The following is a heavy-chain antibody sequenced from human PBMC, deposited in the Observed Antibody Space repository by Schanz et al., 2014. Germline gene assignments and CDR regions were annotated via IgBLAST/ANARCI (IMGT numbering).Heavy chain of an antibody. Sequence: EVQLVESGGGLAQPGGSLRLSCAVSGFTFSSHWMHWVRQDPGKGLVWVARINSVGSNTDYADSVTGRLTISRDNAKNTLYLQMNTLRSEDTAVYYCARKMKLGVYGGGGHESLDIWGQGTMVTVSS. J-gene: IGHJ3*02. V-gene: IGHV3-74*02. D-gene: IGHD4-17*01. CDR1: GFTFSSHW. CDR3: ARKMKLGVYGGGGHESLDI. CDR2: INSVGSNT.